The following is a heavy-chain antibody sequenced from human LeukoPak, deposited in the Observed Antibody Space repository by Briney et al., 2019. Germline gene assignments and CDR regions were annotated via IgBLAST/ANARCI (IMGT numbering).Heavy chain of an antibody. CDR1: GFTFDDYA. J-gene: IGHJ3*02. CDR3: ARDRVPWLRYFDWYITRGAFDI. V-gene: IGHV3-9*01. Sequence: GGLVQPGRSLRLSCAASGFTFDDYAMHWVRQAPGKGLEWVSGISWNSGSIGYADSVKGRFTISRDNSKNTLYLQMNSLRAEDTAVYYCARDRVPWLRYFDWYITRGAFDIWGQGTMVTVSS. CDR2: ISWNSGSI. D-gene: IGHD3-9*01.